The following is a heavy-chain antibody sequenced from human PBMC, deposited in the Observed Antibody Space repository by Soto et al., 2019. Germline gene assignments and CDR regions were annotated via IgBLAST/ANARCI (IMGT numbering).Heavy chain of an antibody. D-gene: IGHD1-1*01. V-gene: IGHV4-4*07. CDR1: GASISCFC. CDR2: IYATGTT. CDR3: VRDGTKTLRDWFDP. J-gene: IGHJ5*02. Sequence: PSETLSLTWTVCGASISCFCWSGIRKSAGKGLEWIGRIYATGTTDYNPSLKSRVMMSVDTSKKQFSLKLRSVTAADTAVYYCVRDGTKTLRDWFDPWGQGISVTVSS.